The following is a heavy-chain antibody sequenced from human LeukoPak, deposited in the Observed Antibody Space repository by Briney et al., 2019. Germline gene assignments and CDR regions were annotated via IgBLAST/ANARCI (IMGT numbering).Heavy chain of an antibody. CDR1: GGSISSGGYS. Sequence: SETLSLTCAVSGGSISSGGYSWSWIRQPPGKGLEWIGYIYHSGSTYYNPSLKSRVTISVDRSKNQFSLKLSSVTAADTAVYYCASYSSGSYFGWGQGTLVTVSS. J-gene: IGHJ4*02. CDR2: IYHSGST. CDR3: ASYSSGSYFG. V-gene: IGHV4-30-2*01. D-gene: IGHD3-10*01.